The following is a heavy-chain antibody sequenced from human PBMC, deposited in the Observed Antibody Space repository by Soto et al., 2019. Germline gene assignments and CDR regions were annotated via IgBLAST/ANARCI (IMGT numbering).Heavy chain of an antibody. CDR2: IYYSGST. Sequence: SETLSLTCTVSGGSISSSSYYWGWIRQPPGKGLEWIGSIYYSGSTYYNPSLKSRVTISVDTSKNQFSLKLSSVTAADTAVYYCARIRAYFWNDYWGQGTLVTVSS. J-gene: IGHJ4*02. CDR1: GGSISSSSYY. D-gene: IGHD3-3*01. CDR3: ARIRAYFWNDY. V-gene: IGHV4-39*01.